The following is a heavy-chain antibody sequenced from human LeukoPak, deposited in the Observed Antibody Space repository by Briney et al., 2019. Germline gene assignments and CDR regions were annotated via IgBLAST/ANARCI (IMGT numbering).Heavy chain of an antibody. CDR1: GYSFSTYW. Sequence: GESLKISCKGSGYSFSTYWIAWVRHLPGKGLELMGIIYPGDSDTRYSPFFQGQFTISADKSISTAYLQWSSLKASDTAMYYCARLLGATSGWDYFDYWGQGTLVTVSS. D-gene: IGHD1-26*01. CDR3: ARLLGATSGWDYFDY. CDR2: IYPGDSDT. J-gene: IGHJ4*02. V-gene: IGHV5-51*01.